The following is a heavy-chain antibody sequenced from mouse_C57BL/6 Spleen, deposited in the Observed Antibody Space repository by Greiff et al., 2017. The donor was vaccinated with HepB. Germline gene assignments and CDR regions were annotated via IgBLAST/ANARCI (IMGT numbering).Heavy chain of an antibody. CDR1: GYTFTSYW. D-gene: IGHD2-4*01. CDR3: ARDDYDRTWFAY. Sequence: VQLQQSGAELVRPGSSVKLSCKASGYTFTSYWMHWVKQRPIQGLEWIGNIDPSDSETHYNQKFKDKATLTVDKSSSTAYMQLSLLTSEDSAVYYCARDDYDRTWFAYWGQGTLVTVSA. V-gene: IGHV1-52*01. CDR2: IDPSDSET. J-gene: IGHJ3*01.